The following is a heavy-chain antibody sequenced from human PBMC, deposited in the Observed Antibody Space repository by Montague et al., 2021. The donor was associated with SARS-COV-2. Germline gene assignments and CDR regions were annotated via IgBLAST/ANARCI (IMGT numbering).Heavy chain of an antibody. Sequence: SETLSLTCAVYGGSLTNHYWTWVRQPPGNGLELVGEVNQSGRTTHYNPSLRSRVTISVDRSNNQVSLTLESVTAADTAVYYCARVPLHFDGFDYWGQGSLVTVSS. V-gene: IGHV4-34*01. J-gene: IGHJ4*02. CDR3: ARVPLHFDGFDY. D-gene: IGHD3-9*01. CDR2: VNQSGRTT. CDR1: GGSLTNHY.